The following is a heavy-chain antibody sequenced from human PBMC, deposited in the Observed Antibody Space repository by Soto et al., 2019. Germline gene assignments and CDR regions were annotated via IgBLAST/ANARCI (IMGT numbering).Heavy chain of an antibody. Sequence: VQLVQSGAEVTKPGSSVNVSCKASGGTFSNYAFSWVRQAPGQGLEWLGGIIPIFGTADYAQKFHGRVTITADESTSTAHMELSSLRSDDTAVYYCASWLKEAAIGGNHYYGMDVW. CDR2: IIPIFGTA. CDR1: GGTFSNYA. D-gene: IGHD2-15*01. V-gene: IGHV1-69*13. J-gene: IGHJ6*01. CDR3: ASWLKEAAIGGNHYYGMDV.